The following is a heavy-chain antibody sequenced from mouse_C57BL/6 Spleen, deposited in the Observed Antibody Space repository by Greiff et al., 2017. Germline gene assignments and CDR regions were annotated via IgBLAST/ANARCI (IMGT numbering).Heavy chain of an antibody. CDR3: ARLPNLDY. Sequence: EVQLVASGGGLVKPGGSLKLSCAASGFTFSSYTMSWVRQTPEKRLEWVATISGGGGNTYYPDSVKGRFTISRDNAKNTLYLQMSSLRSEDTALYYCARLPNLDYWGQGTTLTVSS. V-gene: IGHV5-9*01. CDR2: ISGGGGNT. CDR1: GFTFSSYT. J-gene: IGHJ2*01. D-gene: IGHD6-1*01.